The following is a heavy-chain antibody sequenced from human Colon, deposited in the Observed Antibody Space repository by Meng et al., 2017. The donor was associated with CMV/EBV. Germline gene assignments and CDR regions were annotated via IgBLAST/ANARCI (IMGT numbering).Heavy chain of an antibody. CDR1: GFTFSSYG. CDR2: IRYDGTNK. CDR3: AKDSGGTIDY. J-gene: IGHJ4*02. Sequence: GGFRRLPCAAPGFTFSSYGMHWVRQAPGKGLEWVAFIRYDGTNKYYADSVRGRFTISRDNSKNALYLQMNSLRGEDTAVYYCAKDSGGTIDYWGQGTLVTVSS. V-gene: IGHV3-30*02. D-gene: IGHD4-23*01.